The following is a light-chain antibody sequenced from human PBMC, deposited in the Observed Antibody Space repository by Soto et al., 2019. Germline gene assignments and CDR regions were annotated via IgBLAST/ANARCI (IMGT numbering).Light chain of an antibody. CDR1: NSDVGSYNY. CDR3: SSYAGTNTRYL. V-gene: IGLV2-8*01. J-gene: IGLJ1*01. CDR2: EVS. Sequence: QSVLTQPPSASGSPGQSVTISCTGANSDVGSYNYVSWYQQHPGKAPKVIIYEVSKRASGVPDRFSGSKSGNTASPTVSGLQAEDEADYYCSSYAGTNTRYLFGSGTKVTVL.